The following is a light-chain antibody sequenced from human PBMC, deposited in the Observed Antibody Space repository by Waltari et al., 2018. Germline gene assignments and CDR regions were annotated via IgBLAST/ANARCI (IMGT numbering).Light chain of an antibody. CDR2: DVT. CDR3: CSYTGSISWV. Sequence: QSALTQPASVSGSPGQSITISCPGASSDVGGYNFVSWYQQYPGKAPKVVIYDVTKRPSGVSDRFSASKSGNTASLTISGLQAEDEADYYCCSYTGSISWVFGGGTKLTVL. V-gene: IGLV2-14*03. CDR1: SSDVGGYNF. J-gene: IGLJ3*02.